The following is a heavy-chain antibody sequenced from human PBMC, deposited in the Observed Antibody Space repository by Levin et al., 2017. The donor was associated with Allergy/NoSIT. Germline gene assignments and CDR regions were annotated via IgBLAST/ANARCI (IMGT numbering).Heavy chain of an antibody. CDR3: ATLLSTGSYA. V-gene: IGHV3-30*03. Sequence: PGGSLRLSCAASEFTFSNYGMHWVRQAPGKGLEWVAVILYDGSKKYYGDSVKGRFTISRDNSKNTLYLQMNSLRAEDTAVYYCATLLSTGSYAWGQGTLVTVSS. CDR2: ILYDGSKK. CDR1: EFTFSNYG. J-gene: IGHJ5*02. D-gene: IGHD3-9*01.